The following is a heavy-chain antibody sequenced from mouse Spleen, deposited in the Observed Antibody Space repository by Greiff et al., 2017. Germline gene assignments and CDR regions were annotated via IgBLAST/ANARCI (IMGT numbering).Heavy chain of an antibody. Sequence: VQLQQSGAELVKPGASVKLSCTASGFNIKDTYMHWVKQRPEQGLEWIGRIDPANGNTKYDPKFQGKATITADTSSNTAYLQLSGLTSEDTAVYYCARGFYGYYFDYWGQGTTLTVSS. CDR2: IDPANGNT. CDR3: ARGFYGYYFDY. D-gene: IGHD1-1*02. J-gene: IGHJ2*01. V-gene: IGHV14-3*02. CDR1: GFNIKDTY.